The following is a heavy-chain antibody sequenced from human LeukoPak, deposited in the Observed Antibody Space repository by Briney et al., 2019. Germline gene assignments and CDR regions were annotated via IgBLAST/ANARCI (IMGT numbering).Heavy chain of an antibody. CDR2: TNPNIGST. CDR3: AQGYYSNSLYYYYGMDV. V-gene: IGHV1-2*02. J-gene: IGHJ6*02. Sequence: ASVKVSCRASGYTFTDFYIHWVRQAPGQGPEWMGWTNPNIGSTNSAQKFQGRVTMTRDTSVSTAYMELSGLRSDDTAVYYCAQGYYSNSLYYYYGMDVWGQGTTVTVSS. CDR1: GYTFTDFY. D-gene: IGHD4-11*01.